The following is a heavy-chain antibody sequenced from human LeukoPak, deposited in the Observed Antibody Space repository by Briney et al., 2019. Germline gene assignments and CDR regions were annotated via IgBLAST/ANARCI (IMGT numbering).Heavy chain of an antibody. CDR1: RFTLSGAA. Sequence: GGSLKLSCAASRFTLSGAAMHWVSQACGKGLEWLGRIRSRADSYTTAYAASVKGRFTVSRDDSKNTAYLQMNSLKTEDTAVYYCRAAAAGDSFDLWGRGTLVTFSS. CDR3: RAAAAGDSFDL. J-gene: IGHJ2*01. V-gene: IGHV3-73*01. CDR2: IRSRADSYTT. D-gene: IGHD6-25*01.